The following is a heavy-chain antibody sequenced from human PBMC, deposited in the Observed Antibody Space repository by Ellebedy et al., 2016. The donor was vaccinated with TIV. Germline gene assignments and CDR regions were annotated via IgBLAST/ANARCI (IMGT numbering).Heavy chain of an antibody. V-gene: IGHV3-48*04. D-gene: IGHD2-2*01. CDR1: GFTFSSYS. CDR2: ISSSSSTI. J-gene: IGHJ5*02. CDR3: TTDVVRAALA. Sequence: GESLKISXAASGFTFSSYSMNWVRQAPGKGLEWVSYISSSSSTIYYADSVKGRFTISRDNAKNSLYLQMNSLRAEDTAVYYCTTDVVRAALAWGQGTLVTVSS.